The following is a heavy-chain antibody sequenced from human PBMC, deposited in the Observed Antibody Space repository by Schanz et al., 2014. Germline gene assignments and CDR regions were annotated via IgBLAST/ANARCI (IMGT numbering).Heavy chain of an antibody. V-gene: IGHV3-30*02. CDR2: IRYNGINE. CDR3: AKDLPSDYYIAY. Sequence: QVQLVESGGGVVQPGGSLRLSCAASGFTFSNYGLHWVRQAPGKGLEWVAFIRYNGINEYYADSVKGRFTISRDNSKNTLYLQMNSLRAEDTAVYYCAKDLPSDYYIAYWGQGTLVTFSS. J-gene: IGHJ4*02. CDR1: GFTFSNYG. D-gene: IGHD3-22*01.